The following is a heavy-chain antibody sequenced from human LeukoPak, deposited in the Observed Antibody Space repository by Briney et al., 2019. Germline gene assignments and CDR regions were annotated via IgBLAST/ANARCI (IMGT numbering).Heavy chain of an antibody. Sequence: GGSLRLSCAASGFTFSTYAMHWVRQAPGKGLEWVAVISYDGSNEYYADSVKSRFTISRDNSKNTLYLQMNSLRAEDTAVYYCARSSRWLQLGGDYWGQGTLVTVSS. CDR2: ISYDGSNE. CDR1: GFTFSTYA. V-gene: IGHV3-30*01. CDR3: ARSSRWLQLGGDY. J-gene: IGHJ4*02. D-gene: IGHD5-24*01.